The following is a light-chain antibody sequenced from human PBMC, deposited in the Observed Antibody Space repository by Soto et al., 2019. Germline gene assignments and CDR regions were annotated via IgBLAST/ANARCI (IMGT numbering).Light chain of an antibody. CDR1: QSVGNNY. CDR2: HAS. V-gene: IGKV3-20*01. Sequence: DIVLTQSPGTLSLSPGKRATLSCWASQSVGNNYLAWYQQKPGQAPRLLIYHASSRATGIPDRLSGSGSGTDFTLTISRLEPEDFAVYYCQQYGWSPPITFGQGTRLEIK. CDR3: QQYGWSPPIT. J-gene: IGKJ5*01.